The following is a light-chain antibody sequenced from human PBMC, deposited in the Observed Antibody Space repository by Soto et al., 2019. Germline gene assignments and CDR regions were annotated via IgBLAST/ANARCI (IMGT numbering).Light chain of an antibody. CDR2: QVT. Sequence: QSVLTQPASVSGSSGQSITISCTGTSSDVGGHNYVSWYQQYPGKAPKLLIYQVTNRPSGVSNRFSGSKSGNTASLTISGLQAEDEADYYCGSYTSSRIWVFGGGTKLTVL. CDR1: SSDVGGHNY. J-gene: IGLJ3*02. CDR3: GSYTSSRIWV. V-gene: IGLV2-14*01.